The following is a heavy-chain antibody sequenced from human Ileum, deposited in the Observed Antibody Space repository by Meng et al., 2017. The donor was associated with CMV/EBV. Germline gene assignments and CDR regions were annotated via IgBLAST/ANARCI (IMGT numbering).Heavy chain of an antibody. V-gene: IGHV1-2*02. CDR1: GYTFTGYY. Sequence: ASVKVSCKASGYTFTGYYMHWVRQAPGQGLEWMGWINPNSGDTNYAQKFQGRVTMTRDMSISTAYMELSRLRSDDTAVYYCASSQGDSNYGIDYWGQGTLVTVSS. CDR3: ASSQGDSNYGIDY. J-gene: IGHJ4*02. CDR2: INPNSGDT. D-gene: IGHD4-11*01.